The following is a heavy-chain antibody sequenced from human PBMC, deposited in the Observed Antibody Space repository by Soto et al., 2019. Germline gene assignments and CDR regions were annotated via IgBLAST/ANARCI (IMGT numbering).Heavy chain of an antibody. CDR3: ARKNYEYSSSVMDV. Sequence: SETLSLTCTVSGGSISSYYWSWIRQPPGKGLEWIGYIYYSGSTSYNPSLKSRVTISVDTSKNQFSLKLSSVTAADTAVYYCARKNYEYSSSVMDVGGKGTTVTVSS. V-gene: IGHV4-59*01. D-gene: IGHD1-7*01. CDR1: GGSISSYY. J-gene: IGHJ6*04. CDR2: IYYSGST.